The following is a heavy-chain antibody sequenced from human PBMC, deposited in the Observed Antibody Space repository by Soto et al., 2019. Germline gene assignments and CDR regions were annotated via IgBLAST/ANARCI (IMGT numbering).Heavy chain of an antibody. CDR2: INNDGSDT. CDR1: GFTFSTYW. V-gene: IGHV3-74*01. J-gene: IGHJ4*02. Sequence: GGSLRLSCAASGFTFSTYWMHWVRQGPGKGLVWVSRINNDGSDTNYADSVKGRFTISRDNARNTLYLQMASLRVEDTAAYYSVRGPLDISLTPDAMLYWGRGTLVTVSS. CDR3: VRGPLDISLTPDAMLY. D-gene: IGHD2-2*01.